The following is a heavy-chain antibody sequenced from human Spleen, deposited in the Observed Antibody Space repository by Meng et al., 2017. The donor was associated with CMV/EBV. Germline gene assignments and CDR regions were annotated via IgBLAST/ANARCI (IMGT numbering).Heavy chain of an antibody. V-gene: IGHV1-18*01. D-gene: IGHD1-20*01. J-gene: IGHJ6*02. CDR1: GYNFDGYD. Sequence: ASVKVSCKASGYNFDGYDINWVRQAPGQGLEWMGWISIYNGNTNYAEKFQGRVTMTTDTSTSTAYMELRRLTSHDTAMYYCARDAFITGTTYYYGMDVWGQGTTVTVSS. CDR2: ISIYNGNT. CDR3: ARDAFITGTTYYYGMDV.